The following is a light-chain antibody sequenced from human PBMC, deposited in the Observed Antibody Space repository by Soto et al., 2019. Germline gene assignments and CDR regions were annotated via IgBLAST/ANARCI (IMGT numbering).Light chain of an antibody. Sequence: QSVLNRPPSASGSPGQSVTISFTGTSSDVGGYDYVSWYQQHPGKAPKLMIYEVTIRPSGVSDRFSGSKSGNTASLTVSGLQAEDEADYYCSSYTGGNPSYVFGTGTKVTVL. CDR1: SSDVGGYDY. CDR3: SSYTGGNPSYV. V-gene: IGLV2-8*01. J-gene: IGLJ1*01. CDR2: EVT.